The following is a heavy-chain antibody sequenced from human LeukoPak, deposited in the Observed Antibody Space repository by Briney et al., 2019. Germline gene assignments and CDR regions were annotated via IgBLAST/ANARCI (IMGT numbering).Heavy chain of an antibody. CDR3: AKGGDYYYYYGMDV. V-gene: IGHV3-74*01. CDR1: GFNFASNW. Sequence: GGSLRLSCAASGFNFASNWMHWVRQTPGKGLMWVSRINSGGSGTSYADSVEGRFTISRDNSKNTLYLQMNSLRAEDTAVYYCAKGGDYYYYYGMDVWGQGTTVTVSS. CDR2: INSGGSGT. J-gene: IGHJ6*02. D-gene: IGHD3-16*01.